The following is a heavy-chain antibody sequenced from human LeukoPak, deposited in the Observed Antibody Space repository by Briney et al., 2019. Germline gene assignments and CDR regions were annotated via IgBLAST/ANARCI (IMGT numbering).Heavy chain of an antibody. Sequence: SVKVSCKASGFTFTSSAVQWVRQARGQRLEWIGWIVVGSGNTNYAQKFQERVTITRDMSASTAYMELSSLRSEDTAVYYCAADPYSSSSDNWFDPWGQGTLVTVSS. CDR1: GFTFTSSA. D-gene: IGHD6-6*01. CDR3: AADPYSSSSDNWFDP. CDR2: IVVGSGNT. V-gene: IGHV1-58*01. J-gene: IGHJ5*02.